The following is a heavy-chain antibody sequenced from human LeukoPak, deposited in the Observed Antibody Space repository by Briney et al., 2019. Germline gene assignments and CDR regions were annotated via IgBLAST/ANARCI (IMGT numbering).Heavy chain of an antibody. Sequence: PSETLSLTCTVSGGSISSYYWSWIRQPPGKGLEWIGYIYYSGSTSYNPSLKSRVTISVDTSRNQLSLKLSSVTAADTAVYYCARVSLVRGAPDYYFDYWGQGTLVTVSS. J-gene: IGHJ4*02. CDR1: GGSISSYY. CDR2: IYYSGST. D-gene: IGHD3-10*01. V-gene: IGHV4-59*12. CDR3: ARVSLVRGAPDYYFDY.